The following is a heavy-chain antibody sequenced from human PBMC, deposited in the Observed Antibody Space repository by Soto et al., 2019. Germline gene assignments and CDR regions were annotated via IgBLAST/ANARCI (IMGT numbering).Heavy chain of an antibody. CDR2: IKSKTDGGTT. J-gene: IGHJ4*02. D-gene: IGHD3-22*01. CDR1: GFTFSNAW. CDR3: TTDRGYYDSSGLSAY. V-gene: IGHV3-15*07. Sequence: AGGSLRLCCAASGFTFSNAWMNWVRQAPGKGLEWVGRIKSKTDGGTTDYAAPVKGRFTISRDDSKNTLYLQMNSLKTEDTAVYYCTTDRGYYDSSGLSAYWGQGTLVTVSS.